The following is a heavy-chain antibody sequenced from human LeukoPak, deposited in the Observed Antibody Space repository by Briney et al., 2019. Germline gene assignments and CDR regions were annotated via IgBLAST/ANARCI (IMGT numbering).Heavy chain of an antibody. CDR1: GFTFSSYW. D-gene: IGHD3-9*01. Sequence: GGSLRLSCAASGFTFSSYWMSWVRQAPGKGLEWVANIKQDGSEKYYVDSVKGRFTISRDNAKSSLYLQMNSLRAEDTAVYYCAREGSGYDILTGYYNPDAFDIWGQGTMVTVSS. CDR2: IKQDGSEK. CDR3: AREGSGYDILTGYYNPDAFDI. J-gene: IGHJ3*02. V-gene: IGHV3-7*01.